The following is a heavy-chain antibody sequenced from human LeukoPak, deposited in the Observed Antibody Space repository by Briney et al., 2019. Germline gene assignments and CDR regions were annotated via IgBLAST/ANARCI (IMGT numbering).Heavy chain of an antibody. CDR3: ARGAAMVTLPFDY. CDR1: GGSFSGYY. CDR2: INHSGST. J-gene: IGHJ4*02. V-gene: IGHV4-34*01. Sequence: SETLSLTCAVYGGSFSGYYWSWIRQPPGKGLEWIGEINHSGSTNYNPSLESRVTISVDTSKNQFSLKLSSVTAADTAVYYCARGAAMVTLPFDYWGQGTLVTVSS. D-gene: IGHD5-18*01.